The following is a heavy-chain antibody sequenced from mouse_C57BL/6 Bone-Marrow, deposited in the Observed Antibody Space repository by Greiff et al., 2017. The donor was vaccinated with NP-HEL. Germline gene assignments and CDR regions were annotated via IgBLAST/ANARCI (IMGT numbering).Heavy chain of an antibody. Sequence: QVQLKQSGAELVKPGASVKLSCKASGYTFTSYWMHWVKQRPGQGLEWIGMIHPNSGSTNYNEKFKSKATLTVDKSSSTAYMQLSSLTSEDSAVYYCARWYGSSYYFDYWGQGTTLTVSS. CDR2: IHPNSGST. CDR3: ARWYGSSYYFDY. V-gene: IGHV1-64*01. CDR1: GYTFTSYW. D-gene: IGHD1-1*01. J-gene: IGHJ2*01.